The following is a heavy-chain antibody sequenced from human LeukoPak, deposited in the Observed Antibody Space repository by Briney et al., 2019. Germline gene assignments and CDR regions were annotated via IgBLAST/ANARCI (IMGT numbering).Heavy chain of an antibody. Sequence: PGGSLRLSCAASGFTFSGSAMHWVRQASGKGLEWVGRIRSKANSYATAYAASVEGRFTISRDDSKNTAYLQMNSPRAEDTAVYYCARDAAYGYDRFDYWGQGTQVTVSS. CDR2: IRSKANSYAT. D-gene: IGHD5-18*01. CDR3: ARDAAYGYDRFDY. J-gene: IGHJ4*02. CDR1: GFTFSGSA. V-gene: IGHV3-73*01.